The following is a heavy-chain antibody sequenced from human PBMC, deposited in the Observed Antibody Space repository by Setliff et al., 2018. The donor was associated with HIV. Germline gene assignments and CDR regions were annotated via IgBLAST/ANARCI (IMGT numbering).Heavy chain of an antibody. Sequence: PSETLSLPCTVSGGSIRSGGYSWSWIRQHPGKGLEWIGYIYYSGSTYYNPSLQSRVAMSVDTSKNQFSLKLTSVSAADTAVYYCARGVAAAGMLMDVWGKGTTVTVSS. V-gene: IGHV4-61*08. CDR2: IYYSGST. CDR1: GGSIRSGGYS. J-gene: IGHJ6*03. CDR3: ARGVAAAGMLMDV. D-gene: IGHD6-13*01.